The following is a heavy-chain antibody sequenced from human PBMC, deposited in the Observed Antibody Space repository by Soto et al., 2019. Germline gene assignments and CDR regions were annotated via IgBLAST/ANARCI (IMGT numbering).Heavy chain of an antibody. CDR2: ITSSSSYI. V-gene: IGHV3-21*01. CDR3: VRARSTDSRPDY. D-gene: IGHD3-22*01. J-gene: IGHJ4*03. Sequence: PGGSLRLSCAASGFTFSLYSMIWVRQAPGKGLEWVASITSSSSYIYYEDSLKGRFTISRDNAKNSLFLQLDSLRAEDTAVYFCVRARSTDSRPDYWGQGTTVTVSS. CDR1: GFTFSLYS.